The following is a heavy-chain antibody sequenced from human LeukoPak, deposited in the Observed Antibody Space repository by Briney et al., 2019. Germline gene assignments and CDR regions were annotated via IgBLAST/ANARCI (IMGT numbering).Heavy chain of an antibody. CDR2: ISYDGSNK. J-gene: IGHJ4*02. CDR3: AREGYYYDSSGYYSSFDY. CDR1: GFTFSSYA. V-gene: IGHV3-30*04. Sequence: PGGSLRLSCAASGFTFSSYAMHWVRQAPGKGLEWVAVISYDGSNKYYADSVKGRFTISRDNSKNTLYLQMNSLRAEDTAVYYCAREGYYYDSSGYYSSFDYWVQGTLVTVSS. D-gene: IGHD3-22*01.